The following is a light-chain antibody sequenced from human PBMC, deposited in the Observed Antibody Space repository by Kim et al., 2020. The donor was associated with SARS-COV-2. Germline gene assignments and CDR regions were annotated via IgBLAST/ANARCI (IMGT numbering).Light chain of an antibody. J-gene: IGKJ2*01. V-gene: IGKV3-20*01. CDR1: QSVSSNY. CDR3: QQYRSSPYT. CDR2: GAS. Sequence: EIVLTQSPATLSLSPGERAALSCRASQSVSSNYLAWYQQKPGQAPRLLIYGASSRATGIPDRFSGSGSGIDFTLTISRLEPEYFAVYYCQQYRSSPYTFGAGTKLEI.